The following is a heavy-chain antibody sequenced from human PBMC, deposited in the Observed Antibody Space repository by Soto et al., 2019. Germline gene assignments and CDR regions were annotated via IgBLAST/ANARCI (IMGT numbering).Heavy chain of an antibody. CDR3: AKVRDRVFTFFDY. CDR1: GFTFSSYA. CDR2: ISGSGGST. D-gene: IGHD3-10*01. J-gene: IGHJ4*02. Sequence: GGSLSLSCAASGFTFSSYAMSWVRQAPGKGLEWVSAISGSGGSTYYADSVKGRFTISRDNSKNTLYLQMNSLRAEDTAVYYCAKVRDRVFTFFDYWGQGTLVTVSS. V-gene: IGHV3-23*01.